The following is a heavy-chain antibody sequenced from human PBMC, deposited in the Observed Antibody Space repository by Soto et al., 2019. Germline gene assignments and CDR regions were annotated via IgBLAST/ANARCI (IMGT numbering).Heavy chain of an antibody. V-gene: IGHV3-66*01. D-gene: IGHD4-17*01. CDR1: GFAVSANY. CDR3: ATRMTTAPY. J-gene: IGHJ4*02. CDR2: KSGGDT. Sequence: EAHLVGSGGGLVQPGGSLRLSCAASGFAVSANYLSWVRQAPGKGLEWVSLKSGGDTDYADSVRGRFTISRDNSKNTLYLQMNSLKAEDTDVYYCATRMTTAPYWGQGALVNVSS.